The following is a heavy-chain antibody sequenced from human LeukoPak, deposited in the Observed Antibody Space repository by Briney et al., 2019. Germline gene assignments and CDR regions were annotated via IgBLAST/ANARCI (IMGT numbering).Heavy chain of an antibody. CDR3: ASYLTSIPSGMDV. J-gene: IGHJ6*02. V-gene: IGHV3-74*01. CDR1: GFTFSRYW. CDR2: TSTDGSST. D-gene: IGHD2/OR15-2a*01. Sequence: GGSLRLSCAASGFTFSRYWMHWLRQAPGKGLVWVSRTSTDGSSTTYADSVKGRFTISRDNGRNTLYLQMYSLRAEDTAVYYCASYLTSIPSGMDVWGQGTTVTVSS.